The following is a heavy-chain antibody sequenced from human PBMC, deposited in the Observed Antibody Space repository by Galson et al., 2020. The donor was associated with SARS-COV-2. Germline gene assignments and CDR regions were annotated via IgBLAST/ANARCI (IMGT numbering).Heavy chain of an antibody. V-gene: IGHV1-18*01. D-gene: IGHD2-15*01. J-gene: IGHJ4*02. CDR3: ALQVVVAATLDY. CDR2: ISAYNGNT. Sequence: ASVKVSCKASGYTFTSYGISWVRQAPGQGLVWMGWISAYNGNTNYAQKLQGRVTMTTDTSTSTAYMELRSLRSDDTAVYYCALQVVVAATLDYWGQGTLVTVSS. CDR1: GYTFTSYG.